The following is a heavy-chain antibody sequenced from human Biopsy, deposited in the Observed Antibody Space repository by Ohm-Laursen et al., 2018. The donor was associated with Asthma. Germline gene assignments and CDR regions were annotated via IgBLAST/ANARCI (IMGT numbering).Heavy chain of an antibody. CDR1: GHTFNSAG. CDR2: ISVYNGNT. V-gene: IGHV1-18*01. D-gene: IGHD3-10*01. CDR3: ARAVDYSHYYGIDV. J-gene: IGHJ6*02. Sequence: ASVKVSCKTSGHTFNSAGITWVRQAPGQGLEWMGGISVYNGNTKYAQKLQDRVTMITDTSTSTAYMELRSLRSDDTAVYFCARAVDYSHYYGIDVWGQGTTVTVS.